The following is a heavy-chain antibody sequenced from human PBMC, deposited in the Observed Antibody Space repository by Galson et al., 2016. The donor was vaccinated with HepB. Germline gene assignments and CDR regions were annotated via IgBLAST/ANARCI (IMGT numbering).Heavy chain of an antibody. J-gene: IGHJ4*02. V-gene: IGHV3-23*01. CDR2: ISPSGDNT. Sequence: SLRLSCAASGFTFNNHAMNWVRQAPEKGLEWVSTISPSGDNTYYADSVKGRFTISRDISKNTLYLQMNSLRADDTALYYCARRGINWGFFDYWGQGTLVTVSS. D-gene: IGHD7-27*01. CDR3: ARRGINWGFFDY. CDR1: GFTFNNHA.